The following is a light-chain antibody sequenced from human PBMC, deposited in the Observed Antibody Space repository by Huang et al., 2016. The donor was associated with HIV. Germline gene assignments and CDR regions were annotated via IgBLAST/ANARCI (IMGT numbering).Light chain of an antibody. CDR1: QSVRSN. CDR2: GAS. CDR3: QQYNNWHYT. J-gene: IGKJ2*01. V-gene: IGKV3-15*01. Sequence: EIVMTQSPATLSVSQGERATLSCRASQSVRSNLAWYQQKPGQAPRLLIYGASTRATGIPARFSGSGSGTEFTLTISSLQSEDFAVYYCQQYNNWHYTFGQGTKLEIK.